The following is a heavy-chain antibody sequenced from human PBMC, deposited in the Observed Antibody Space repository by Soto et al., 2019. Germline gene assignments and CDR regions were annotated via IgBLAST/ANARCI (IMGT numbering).Heavy chain of an antibody. Sequence: SETLSLTCTVSGGSISSGDYYWGWIRQPPGKGLEWIGYIYYSGSTYYNPSLKSRVTISVDTSKNQFSLKLSSVTAADTAVYYCARGRRSEYFDYWGQGTLVTVSS. CDR2: IYYSGST. CDR3: ARGRRSEYFDY. J-gene: IGHJ4*02. V-gene: IGHV4-30-4*01. CDR1: GGSISSGDYY.